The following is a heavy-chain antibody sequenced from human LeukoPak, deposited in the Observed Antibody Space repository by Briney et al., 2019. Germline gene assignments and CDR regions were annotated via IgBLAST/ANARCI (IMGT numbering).Heavy chain of an antibody. V-gene: IGHV4-39*07. D-gene: IGHD5-24*01. Sequence: SETLSLTCTVSGGSISSSNYYWGWIRQPPGKGLEWIGSIYYSGSTYYNSSLKSRVTISVDTSKNQFSLKLSSMTAEDTAVYYCARDSGLQLPFDYWGQGTLVTVSS. J-gene: IGHJ4*02. CDR1: GGSISSSNYY. CDR2: IYYSGST. CDR3: ARDSGLQLPFDY.